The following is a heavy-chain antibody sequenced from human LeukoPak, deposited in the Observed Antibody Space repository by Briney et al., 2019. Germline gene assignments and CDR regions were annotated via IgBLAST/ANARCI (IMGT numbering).Heavy chain of an antibody. CDR1: GFTLSTFD. J-gene: IGHJ5*02. D-gene: IGHD2-2*01. V-gene: IGHV3-21*06. CDR3: ARADCSGSTCYLRHSWFDP. Sequence: GGSLRLSCAASGFTLSTFDMNWIRQAPGKGLEWVSSISTSSRYIYYRDSVKGRFTISRDDAKNSLYLQMNSLTVEDTAVYYCARADCSGSTCYLRHSWFDPWGQGTLVTVSS. CDR2: ISTSSRYI.